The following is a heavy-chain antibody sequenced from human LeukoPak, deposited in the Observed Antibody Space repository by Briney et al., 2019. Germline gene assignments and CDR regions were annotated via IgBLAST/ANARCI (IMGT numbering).Heavy chain of an antibody. CDR2: MSGTGVLA. V-gene: IGHV3-23*01. CDR1: GFSFGGYA. CDR3: AKGEGASPQSAHDY. Sequence: GGSLRLSCAASGFSFGGYAVTWVRQAPGRGLEWFSGMSGTGVLAFYADSVEGRFTISRENSRNMAYLEMNSLRAEDTAVYYCAKGEGASPQSAHDYWGQGTLVIVSS. J-gene: IGHJ4*02. D-gene: IGHD4/OR15-4a*01.